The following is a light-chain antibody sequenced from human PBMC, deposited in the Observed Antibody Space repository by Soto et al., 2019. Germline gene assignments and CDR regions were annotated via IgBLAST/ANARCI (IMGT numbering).Light chain of an antibody. V-gene: IGKV1-17*03. Sequence: QVTESPSVMSASVGDRVTITCVASQGINSYLAWFQKKPGKLPKRLIYAASDLESGVPSRFSGSVSGTEFHLTIRRLQSEDCATYEGLQYSGYVPPSGGATQVDIK. CDR3: LQYSGYVPP. J-gene: IGKJ4*01. CDR1: QGINSY. CDR2: AAS.